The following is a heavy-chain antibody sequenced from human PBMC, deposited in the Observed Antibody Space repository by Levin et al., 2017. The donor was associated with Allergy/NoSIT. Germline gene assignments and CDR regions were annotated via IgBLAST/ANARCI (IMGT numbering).Heavy chain of an antibody. CDR2: IKSKTDGGTT. V-gene: IGHV3-15*01. D-gene: IGHD6-19*01. CDR3: TTDLPPGLATYGYYFDY. Sequence: GESLKISCAASGFTFSNAWMSWVRQAPGKGLEWVGRIKSKTDGGTTDYAAPVKGRFTISRDDSKNTLYLQMNSLKTEDTAVYYCTTDLPPGLATYGYYFDYWGQGTLVTVSS. CDR1: GFTFSNAW. J-gene: IGHJ4*02.